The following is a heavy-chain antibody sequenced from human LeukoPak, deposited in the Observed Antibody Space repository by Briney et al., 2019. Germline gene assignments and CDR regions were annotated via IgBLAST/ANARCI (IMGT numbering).Heavy chain of an antibody. J-gene: IGHJ6*03. CDR1: GGSLSNYY. V-gene: IGHV4-34*01. CDR3: ARQSGTSSWTPIYYMDV. Sequence: PSETLSLTCGVYGGSLSNYYWSWIRQTPGKGMEWIGEINDSGTTDYNPSLKSRVTISIDTSNKQFSLRLRSVTAADTAVYYCARQSGTSSWTPIYYMDVWGKGITVTVSS. CDR2: INDSGTT. D-gene: IGHD2-2*01.